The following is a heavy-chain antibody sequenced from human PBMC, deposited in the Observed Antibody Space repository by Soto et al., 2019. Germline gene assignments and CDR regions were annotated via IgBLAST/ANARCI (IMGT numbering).Heavy chain of an antibody. V-gene: IGHV4-59*01. CDR2: IYYSGST. CDR1: GGSISSYY. CDR3: ARFRTTVTTYLYYYYGMDV. J-gene: IGHJ6*02. Sequence: TSETLSLTCTVSGGSISSYYWSWIRQPPGKGLEWIGYIYYSGSTNYNPSLKSRVTISVDTSKNQFSLKLSSVTAADTAVYYCARFRTTVTTYLYYYYGMDVWGQGTTVTVSS. D-gene: IGHD4-17*01.